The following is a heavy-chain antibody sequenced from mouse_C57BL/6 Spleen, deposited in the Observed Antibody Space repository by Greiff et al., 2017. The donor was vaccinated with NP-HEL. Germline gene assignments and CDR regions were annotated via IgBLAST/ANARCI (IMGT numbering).Heavy chain of an antibody. CDR1: GYTFTSYW. CDR3: ARSQIGLWYFDV. Sequence: QVQLQQSGAELVRPGSSVKLSCKASGYTFTSYWMHWVKPRPIQGLEWIGNIDPSDSETHYNQKFKDKATLTVDKSSSTAYMQLSSLTSEDSAVYYGARSQIGLWYFDVWGTGTTVTVSS. V-gene: IGHV1-52*01. CDR2: IDPSDSET. J-gene: IGHJ1*03. D-gene: IGHD6-5*01.